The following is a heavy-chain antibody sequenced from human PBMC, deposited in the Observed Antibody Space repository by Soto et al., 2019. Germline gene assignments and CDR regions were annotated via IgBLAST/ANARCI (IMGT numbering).Heavy chain of an antibody. CDR1: GYTFTSYA. CDR2: INAGNGNT. D-gene: IGHD2-21*02. J-gene: IGHJ4*02. V-gene: IGHV1-3*05. Sequence: QVQLVQSGAEEKKPGASVKVSCKASGYTFTSYAMHWVRQAPGQRLEWMGWINAGNGNTKYSQKFQGRVTITRDTSASASYMEVSSLRSEDTAVYYCARSIVVVTALDYWGQGALGTVSS. CDR3: ARSIVVVTALDY.